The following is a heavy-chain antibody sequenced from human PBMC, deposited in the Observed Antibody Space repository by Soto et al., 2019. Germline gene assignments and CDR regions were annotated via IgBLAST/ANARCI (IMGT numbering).Heavy chain of an antibody. Sequence: GGSLRLSCAASGFTFSSYGMHWVRQAPGKGLEWVAVISYDGSNKYYAGSVKGRFTISRDNSKNTLYLQMNSLRAEDTAVYYCAKGGYYDILTGPFDYWGQGTLVTVSS. J-gene: IGHJ4*02. CDR1: GFTFSSYG. D-gene: IGHD3-9*01. CDR2: ISYDGSNK. V-gene: IGHV3-30*18. CDR3: AKGGYYDILTGPFDY.